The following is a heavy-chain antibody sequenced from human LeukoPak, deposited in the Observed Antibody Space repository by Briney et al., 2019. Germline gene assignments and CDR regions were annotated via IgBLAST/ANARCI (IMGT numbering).Heavy chain of an antibody. D-gene: IGHD2/OR15-2a*01. J-gene: IGHJ4*02. CDR1: GFTFSDYY. CDR3: ARGLPPTLLDY. Sequence: GGSLRLSCVASGFTFSDYYMSWIRQAPGKGLEWVSYISSSDTTIYYADSVKGRFTISRDNAKNSLYLQMNSLRVEDTAVYYCARGLPPTLLDYWGQGTLVTVSS. CDR2: ISSSDTTI. V-gene: IGHV3-11*01.